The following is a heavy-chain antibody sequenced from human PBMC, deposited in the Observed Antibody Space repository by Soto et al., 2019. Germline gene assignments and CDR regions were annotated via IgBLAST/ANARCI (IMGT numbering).Heavy chain of an antibody. Sequence: RWAQQAKGKGLEWMGWISAYNGNTNYAQKLQGRVTMTTDTSTSTAYMELRSLRSDDTAVYYCARDYYYSSGYYFRPRGTGSAPRGHGTQVPGSS. CDR2: ISAYNGNT. CDR3: ARDYYYSSGYYFRPRGTGSAP. V-gene: IGHV1-18*01. D-gene: IGHD3-22*01. J-gene: IGHJ5*02.